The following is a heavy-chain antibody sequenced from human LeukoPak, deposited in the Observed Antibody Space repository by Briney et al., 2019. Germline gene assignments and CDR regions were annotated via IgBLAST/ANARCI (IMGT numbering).Heavy chain of an antibody. CDR3: ARVRRVSAGWFGELLSYYFDY. CDR1: GYTFTSYD. Sequence: ASVKVSCKASGYTFTSYDINWVRQATGQGLEWMGWMNPNSGNTGYAQKFQGRVTMTRNTSISTAYMELSSLRSEDTAEYYCARVRRVSAGWFGELLSYYFDYWGQGTLVTVSS. D-gene: IGHD3-10*01. CDR2: MNPNSGNT. J-gene: IGHJ4*02. V-gene: IGHV1-8*01.